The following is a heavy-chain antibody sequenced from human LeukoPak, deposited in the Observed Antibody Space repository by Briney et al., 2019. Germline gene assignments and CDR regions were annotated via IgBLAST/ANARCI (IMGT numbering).Heavy chain of an antibody. CDR1: GFTFSNYW. CDR2: IKHDGSAK. D-gene: IGHD4-23*01. CDR3: ARDGSLRWYPLDY. V-gene: IGHV3-7*01. Sequence: GGSLRHSCAASGFTFSNYWMSWVRQAPGKGLEWVANIKHDGSAKYYVDSVKGRFTISRDNAKSSLYLQMNSLRAEDTAVYYCARDGSLRWYPLDYWGQGTLVTVSS. J-gene: IGHJ4*02.